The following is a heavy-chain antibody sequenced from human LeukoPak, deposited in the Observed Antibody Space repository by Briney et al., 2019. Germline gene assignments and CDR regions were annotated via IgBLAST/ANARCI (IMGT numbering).Heavy chain of an antibody. CDR3: ARGAKRWLQFKTSAGFDY. Sequence: ASVKVSCKASGYIFTSYYMHWVRQAPGQGLEWMGIINPSGGNTNYAQKFQGRATMTRDTSTSTVYMELSSLRSEDTAVYYCARGAKRWLQFKTSAGFDYWGRGTLVTVSS. V-gene: IGHV1-46*01. D-gene: IGHD5-24*01. J-gene: IGHJ4*02. CDR1: GYIFTSYY. CDR2: INPSGGNT.